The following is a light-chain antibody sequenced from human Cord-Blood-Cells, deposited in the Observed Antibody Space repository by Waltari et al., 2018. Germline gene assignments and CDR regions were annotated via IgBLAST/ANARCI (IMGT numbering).Light chain of an antibody. Sequence: DIQMNQSPSTLSASVGDRVTITCRASQSISSWLAWYQQKPGKAPKLLIYDAPSVESGVPSRFSGSGSGTEFTLTISRLQPDDFATYYCQQYNSYSRTVGQGTKEEIK. CDR2: DAP. CDR1: QSISSW. CDR3: QQYNSYSRT. V-gene: IGKV1-5*01. J-gene: IGKJ1*01.